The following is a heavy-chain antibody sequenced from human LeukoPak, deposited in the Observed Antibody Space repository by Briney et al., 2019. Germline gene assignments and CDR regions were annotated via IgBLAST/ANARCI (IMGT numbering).Heavy chain of an antibody. CDR3: ARADRGIAAAGICQH. Sequence: GGSLRLSCAASGFTFSSYWMSWVRQAPGKGLEWVANIKQDGSEKYYVDSVTGRFTISRDNAKNSLYLQMNSLRAEDTAVYYCARADRGIAAAGICQHWGQGTLVTVSS. CDR2: IKQDGSEK. V-gene: IGHV3-7*01. CDR1: GFTFSSYW. D-gene: IGHD6-13*01. J-gene: IGHJ1*01.